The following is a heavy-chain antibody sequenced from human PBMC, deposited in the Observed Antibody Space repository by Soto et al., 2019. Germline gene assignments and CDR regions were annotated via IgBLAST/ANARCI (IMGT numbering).Heavy chain of an antibody. CDR3: AKGYEVSPPVASAWYSNYFYGVDV. Sequence: QVALVESGGGVVRPGRSLRLSCGASGFSFSKDGMHWVLQAPGEGLEWLSLISYDWSEKWYAESVKGRFTISRDNSKNTLDLQMNSRRGDDTAVYFCAKGYEVSPPVASAWYSNYFYGVDVWGRGTTVTVSS. J-gene: IGHJ6*02. CDR1: GFSFSKDG. D-gene: IGHD6-19*01. V-gene: IGHV3-30*18. CDR2: ISYDWSEK.